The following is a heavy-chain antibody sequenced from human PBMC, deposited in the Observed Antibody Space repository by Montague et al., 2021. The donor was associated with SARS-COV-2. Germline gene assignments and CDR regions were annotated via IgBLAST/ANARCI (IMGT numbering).Heavy chain of an antibody. D-gene: IGHD1-20*01. Sequence: SETLSLTCTVSGGSISSSSYYWGWLRLPPGKGLEWIGSIYYSGSTYYNPSLKSRVTISVDTSKNQFSLKLSSVTAADTAVYYCARRVTGTTVHYYYYGMDVWGQGTTVTVSS. CDR2: IYYSGST. CDR1: GGSISSSSYY. V-gene: IGHV4-39*01. CDR3: ARRVTGTTVHYYYYGMDV. J-gene: IGHJ6*02.